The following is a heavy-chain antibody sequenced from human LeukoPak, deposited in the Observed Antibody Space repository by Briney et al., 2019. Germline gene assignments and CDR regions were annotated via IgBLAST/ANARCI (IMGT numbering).Heavy chain of an antibody. Sequence: PSETLSLTCTVSGGSFSSGDYYWSWIRQPPGKGLDWIGSIYYSGSTYYNPSLKSRVTISVDTSKNQFSLNLRSVTAADTAVYYCARDRYKNYYGMDVWGKGTTVTVS. CDR3: ARDRYKNYYGMDV. J-gene: IGHJ6*04. CDR2: IYYSGST. CDR1: GGSFSSGDYY. D-gene: IGHD1-1*01. V-gene: IGHV4-30-4*01.